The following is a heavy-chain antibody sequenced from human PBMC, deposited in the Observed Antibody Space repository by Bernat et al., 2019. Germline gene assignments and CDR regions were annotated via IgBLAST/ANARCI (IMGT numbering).Heavy chain of an antibody. CDR1: GFTFSSYS. D-gene: IGHD3-16*01. CDR2: ISSSSSYI. V-gene: IGHV3-21*01. CDR3: ARVCLSRDAFDI. Sequence: EVQLVESGGGLVKPGGSLRLSCAASGFTFSSYSMNWFRQAPGKGLEWVSSISSSSSYIYYADSVKGRFTISRDNAKNSLYLQMNSLRAEDTAVYYCARVCLSRDAFDIWGQGTMVTVSS. J-gene: IGHJ3*02.